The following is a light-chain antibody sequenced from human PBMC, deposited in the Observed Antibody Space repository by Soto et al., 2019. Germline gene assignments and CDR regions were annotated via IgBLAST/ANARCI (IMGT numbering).Light chain of an antibody. CDR1: QRVSGSY. Sequence: ENVLTQSPGTLSLSPGERATLSCRAGQRVSGSYLAWYQQKPGQAPRLLIYDASNRATGIPDRFSGSGSGTDFTLTISRLEPEDFAVYYCQQYGNSPRTFGQGTKVEIK. CDR3: QQYGNSPRT. CDR2: DAS. V-gene: IGKV3-20*01. J-gene: IGKJ1*01.